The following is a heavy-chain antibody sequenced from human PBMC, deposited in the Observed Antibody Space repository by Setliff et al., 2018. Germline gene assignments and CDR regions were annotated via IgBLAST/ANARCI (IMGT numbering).Heavy chain of an antibody. V-gene: IGHV4-39*07. CDR2: IYYRGST. CDR3: ARGDSSGYYYILFDF. CDR1: GGSISSSGYY. Sequence: SETLSLTCTVSGGSISSSGYYWGWIRQPPGKGLEWIGSIYYRGSTYYNPSLKSRATMSVDASKNQFSLKLSSVTAADTAAYYCARGDSSGYYYILFDFWGQGTLVTVSS. J-gene: IGHJ4*02. D-gene: IGHD3-22*01.